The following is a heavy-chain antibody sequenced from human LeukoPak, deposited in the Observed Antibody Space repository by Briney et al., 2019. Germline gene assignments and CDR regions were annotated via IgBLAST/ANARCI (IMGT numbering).Heavy chain of an antibody. CDR1: GFTFDNYR. J-gene: IGHJ4*02. CDR3: TKRVKYGGTWDHFAD. V-gene: IGHV3-23*01. CDR2: VNADGGNT. D-gene: IGHD1-26*01. Sequence: QPGGSLRLSCAASGFTFDNYRMSWVRQAPGKRLEWVSTVNADGGNTYYADSVKGRFTISRDNSKSTLILQMNSLRVEDTALYYCTKRVKYGGTWDHFADWGPGTLVTVSS.